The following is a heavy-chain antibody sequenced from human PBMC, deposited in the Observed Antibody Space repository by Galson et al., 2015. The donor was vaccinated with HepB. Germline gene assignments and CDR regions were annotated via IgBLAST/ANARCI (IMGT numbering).Heavy chain of an antibody. Sequence: SLRLSCAASGFTFSDYFMSWIRQTPGKGLEWFSFISDDATYRDYTDSVRGRFTISRDNAKNLLYLEMSSLRVEDTAVYYCVRDGPAGKTFYFDSWGQGALVTVSS. V-gene: IGHV3-11*06. CDR2: ISDDATYR. CDR1: GFTFSDYF. D-gene: IGHD6-13*01. CDR3: VRDGPAGKTFYFDS. J-gene: IGHJ4*02.